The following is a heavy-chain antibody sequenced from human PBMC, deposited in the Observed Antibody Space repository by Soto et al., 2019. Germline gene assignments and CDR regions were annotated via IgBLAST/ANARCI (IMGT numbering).Heavy chain of an antibody. CDR2: INPNSGGT. CDR1: GYTFTGYY. V-gene: IGHV1-2*04. J-gene: IGHJ4*02. Sequence: ASVKVSCKASGYTFTGYYMHWVRQAPGQGLEWMGWINPNSGGTNYAQKFQGWVTMTRDTSISTAYMELSRLRSDDTAVYYCARGYYDFSYFDYWGRGTLVTVSS. CDR3: ARGYYDFSYFDY. D-gene: IGHD3-3*01.